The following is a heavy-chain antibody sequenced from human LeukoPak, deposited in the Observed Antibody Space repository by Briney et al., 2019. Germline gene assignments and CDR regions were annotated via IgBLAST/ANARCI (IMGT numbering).Heavy chain of an antibody. J-gene: IGHJ6*03. V-gene: IGHV4-61*02. Sequence: SENLSLTCTVSGGSINSGFYYWNWLRQSDGKGLEWIGRISTSGSTNYNPSLQSRVTISNQFSLRLSSVTAADTAVYYCARDGLWFGENYMDVWGKGTTVTVSS. D-gene: IGHD3-10*01. CDR1: GGSINSGFYY. CDR3: ARDGLWFGENYMDV. CDR2: ISTSGST.